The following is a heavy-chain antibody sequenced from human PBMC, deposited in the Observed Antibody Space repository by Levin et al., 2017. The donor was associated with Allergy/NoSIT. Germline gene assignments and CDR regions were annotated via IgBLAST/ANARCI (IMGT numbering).Heavy chain of an antibody. J-gene: IGHJ6*02. V-gene: IGHV3-23*01. CDR3: AKGLNSWGYYGMDV. CDR1: GFTFNTCA. D-gene: IGHD3-16*01. Sequence: GGSLRLSCAASGFTFNTCAMTWVRQAPGKGLECVSGISGSADSTYYADSVKGRFTISRDNSKNTVFLQMNSVRAEDTAVYYCAKGLNSWGYYGMDVWGQGTTVTVSS. CDR2: ISGSADST.